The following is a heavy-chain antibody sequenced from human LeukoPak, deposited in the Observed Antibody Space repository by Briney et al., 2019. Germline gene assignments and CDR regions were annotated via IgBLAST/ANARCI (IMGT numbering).Heavy chain of an antibody. J-gene: IGHJ4*02. CDR1: GFTFISYS. Sequence: GGSLRLSCAASGFTFISYSINWVRQAPGKGLEWVSSMSRGSSYIYYADSVKGRFTISRDTAKNSLYLQMNSLRAEDTAVYYCARGNYGGNSASDYWGQGTLVTVSS. D-gene: IGHD4-23*01. CDR2: MSRGSSYI. V-gene: IGHV3-21*01. CDR3: ARGNYGGNSASDY.